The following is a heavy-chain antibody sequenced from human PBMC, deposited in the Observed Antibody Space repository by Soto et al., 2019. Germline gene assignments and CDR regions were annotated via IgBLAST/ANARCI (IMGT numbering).Heavy chain of an antibody. CDR1: GYIFSNHV. CDR3: ARVGPPADP. Sequence: GPSVKVSCKTSGYIFSNHVLHWVRQAPGQSLEWMGGINGGNGDTKYSQKFQGRVTLSRDTSASAGYMELSSLRSEDTAVYYCARVGPPADPWGQGTLVTVSS. V-gene: IGHV1-3*01. CDR2: INGGNGDT. J-gene: IGHJ5*02.